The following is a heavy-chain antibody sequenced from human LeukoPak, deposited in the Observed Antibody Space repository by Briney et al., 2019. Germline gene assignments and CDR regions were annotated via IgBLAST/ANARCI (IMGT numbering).Heavy chain of an antibody. CDR2: MNPKSGNT. J-gene: IGHJ5*02. CDR1: GYTFTIYD. D-gene: IGHD3-3*01. Sequence: AAGTVSFKGAGYTFTIYDINWVRQAPGQGKGWMGGMNPKSGNTGYAQKYHGRGTITRNTSKRTAYMELSSLRSEDTAVYYCARLRVTIFGVVIIHWFDPSGQGTLVTASS. V-gene: IGHV1-8*01. CDR3: ARLRVTIFGVVIIHWFDP.